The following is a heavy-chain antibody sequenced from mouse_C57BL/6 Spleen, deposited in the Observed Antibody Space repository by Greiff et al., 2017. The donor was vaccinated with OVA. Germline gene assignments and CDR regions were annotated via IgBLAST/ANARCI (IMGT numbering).Heavy chain of an antibody. J-gene: IGHJ3*01. CDR2: IYPGDGDT. Sequence: VQLQESGAELVKPGASVKISCKASGYAFSSYWMNWVKQRPGKGLEWIGQIYPGDGDTNYNGKFKGKATLTADKSSSTAYMQLSSLTSEDSAVYFCARIPSTGTFAYWGQGTLVTVSA. V-gene: IGHV1-80*01. D-gene: IGHD2-1*01. CDR3: ARIPSTGTFAY. CDR1: GYAFSSYW.